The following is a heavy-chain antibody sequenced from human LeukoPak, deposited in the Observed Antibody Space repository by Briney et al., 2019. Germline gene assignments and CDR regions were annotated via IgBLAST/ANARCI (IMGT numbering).Heavy chain of an antibody. J-gene: IGHJ4*02. Sequence: ASVKVSCKASGYTITGYYMHWVRQAPGQGLEWMGWINPNSGGTNYAQKFQGRVTMTRDTSISTAYMELSRLRSDDTAVYYCARDRITMVRGQSGLDYWGQGTLVTVSS. D-gene: IGHD3-10*01. CDR2: INPNSGGT. V-gene: IGHV1-2*02. CDR3: ARDRITMVRGQSGLDY. CDR1: GYTITGYY.